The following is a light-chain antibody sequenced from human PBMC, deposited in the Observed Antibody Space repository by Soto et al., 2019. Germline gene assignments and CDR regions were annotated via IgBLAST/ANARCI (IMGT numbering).Light chain of an antibody. CDR3: AAWDASLNGWV. V-gene: IGLV1-44*01. Sequence: QSVLTQPPSASGTPGQTVTISCSGSTSNIGRFTVSWYQHLPGTAPKFLMYSDNQRPSGVPDRFSGSKSGTSASLAISGLQSEDEADYYCAAWDASLNGWVFGGGTQLTVL. CDR1: TSNIGRFT. CDR2: SDN. J-gene: IGLJ2*01.